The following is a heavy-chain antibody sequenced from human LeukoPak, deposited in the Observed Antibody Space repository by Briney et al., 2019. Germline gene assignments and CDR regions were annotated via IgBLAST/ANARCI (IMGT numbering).Heavy chain of an antibody. CDR3: ARGGRDGFDI. J-gene: IGHJ3*02. CDR1: GFTFSSYD. Sequence: PGGSLRLSCAASGFTFSSYDMHWVRRATGKGLEWVSAIATGGDSFYSASVKGRFTISRQNAKSSWYLQMNSLRAGDTAVYYCARGGRDGFDIWGQGTRVTVSS. D-gene: IGHD2-15*01. CDR2: IATGGDS. V-gene: IGHV3-13*01.